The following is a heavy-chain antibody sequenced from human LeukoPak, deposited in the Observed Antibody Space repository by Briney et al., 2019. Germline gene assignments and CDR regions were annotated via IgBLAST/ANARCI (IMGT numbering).Heavy chain of an antibody. CDR2: ISFDGNNK. D-gene: IGHD6-19*01. J-gene: IGHJ4*02. V-gene: IGHV3-30-3*01. CDR1: GFTFSTYA. Sequence: PGGSPRLSCAASGFTFSTYAMHWVRQAPGKGLEWVAVISFDGNNKYYAASVKGRFTISRDNSKNTLYLQMSSLRAEDTAVYYCARDHGRTGWYETVDHWGQGTLVTVSS. CDR3: ARDHGRTGWYETVDH.